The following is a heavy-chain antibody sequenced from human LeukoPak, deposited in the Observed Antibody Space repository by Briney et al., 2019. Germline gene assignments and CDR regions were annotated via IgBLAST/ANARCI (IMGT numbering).Heavy chain of an antibody. J-gene: IGHJ3*02. CDR1: GFTFSTYG. CDR3: ARVGYSSGWANHDAFDI. Sequence: PGGSLRLSCAASGFTFSTYGMHWVRQAPGKGLEWVGFIRYDGSNKNYPDSVKGRFTISRDNARNSLYLQMNSLRAEDTAVYYCARVGYSSGWANHDAFDIWGQGTMVTVSS. CDR2: IRYDGSNK. D-gene: IGHD6-19*01. V-gene: IGHV3-30*02.